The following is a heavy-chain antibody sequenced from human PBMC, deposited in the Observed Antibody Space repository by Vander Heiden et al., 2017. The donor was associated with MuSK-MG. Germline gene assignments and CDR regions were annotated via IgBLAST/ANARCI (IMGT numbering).Heavy chain of an antibody. V-gene: IGHV3-15*01. Sequence: EVQLVESGGGLVKPGGSLRLSCAASGFTFNNAWMSWVRQAPGKGLEWVGRIKSKTDGGTTDYAAPVKGRFTISRDDSKNTLYLQMNSLKTEDTAVYYCVSGYYYSNYMDVWGKGTTVTVSS. CDR2: IKSKTDGGTT. J-gene: IGHJ6*03. CDR3: VSGYYYSNYMDV. CDR1: GFTFNNAW.